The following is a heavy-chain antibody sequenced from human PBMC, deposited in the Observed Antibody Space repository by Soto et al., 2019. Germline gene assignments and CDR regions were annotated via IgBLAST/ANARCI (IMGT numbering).Heavy chain of an antibody. CDR2: VVYSGST. V-gene: IGHV4-61*01. D-gene: IGHD2-21*02. CDR1: GASVNSGRDY. J-gene: IGHJ4*01. CDR3: VRETRFTASSPDTYYFDY. Sequence: TLSLTCTVSGASVNSGRDYWGLLRQPPGKGLEWIWYVVYSGSTNIHSSLKSRVTMSVDTSENQFSLKLTSVTAADTAVYYCVRETRFTASSPDTYYFDYWGHGTLVTVSS.